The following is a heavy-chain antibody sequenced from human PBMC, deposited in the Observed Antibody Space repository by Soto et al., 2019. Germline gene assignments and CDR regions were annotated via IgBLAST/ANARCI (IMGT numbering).Heavy chain of an antibody. CDR1: GGSFSGYY. CDR2: IYYSGST. D-gene: IGHD5-18*01. CDR3: ARGRPRGYSYGFDY. J-gene: IGHJ4*02. V-gene: IGHV4-59*01. Sequence: PSETLSLTCAVYGGSFSGYYWSWIRQPPGKGLEWIGYIYYSGSTNYNPSLKTRVTISVDTSKNQFSLKLSSVTAADTAVYYCARGRPRGYSYGFDYWGQGTLVTVSS.